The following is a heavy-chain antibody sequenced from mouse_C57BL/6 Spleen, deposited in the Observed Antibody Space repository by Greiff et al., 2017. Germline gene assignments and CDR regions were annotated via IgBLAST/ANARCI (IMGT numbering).Heavy chain of an antibody. CDR3: ARYLLDDGYLAWFAY. V-gene: IGHV1-26*01. CDR1: GYTFTDYY. CDR2: INPNNGGT. D-gene: IGHD2-3*01. J-gene: IGHJ3*01. Sequence: VQLQQSGPELVKPGASVKISCKASGYTFTDYYMNWVKQSHGKSLEWIGDINPNNGGTSYNQKFKGKATLTVDKSSSTAYMELRSLTSEDSAVYYCARYLLDDGYLAWFAYWGQGTLVTVSA.